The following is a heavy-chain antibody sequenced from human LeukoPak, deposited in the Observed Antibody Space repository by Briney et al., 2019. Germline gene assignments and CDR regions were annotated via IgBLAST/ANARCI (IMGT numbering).Heavy chain of an antibody. V-gene: IGHV4-61*02. J-gene: IGHJ4*02. D-gene: IGHD5-18*01. Sequence: SETLSLTCTVSGGSISSGSYYWSWSRQPAGKGLEWIGRIYTSGSTNYNPSLKSRVTISVDTSKNQFSLKLSSVTAADTAVYYCASQGYHGSNFDYWGQGTLVTVSS. CDR3: ASQGYHGSNFDY. CDR2: IYTSGST. CDR1: GGSISSGSYY.